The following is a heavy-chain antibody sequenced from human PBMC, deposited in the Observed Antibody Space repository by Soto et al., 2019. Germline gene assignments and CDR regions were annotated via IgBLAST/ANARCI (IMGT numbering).Heavy chain of an antibody. CDR2: IIPIFGTA. CDR3: ASDAGIPGTGMDWFDP. V-gene: IGHV1-69*01. CDR1: GGTFSSYA. Sequence: QVQLVQSGAEVKKPGSSVTVSCKASGGTFSSYAISWVRQAPGQGLEWMGGIIPIFGTANYAQKCQGRVTMTADESTSTAYSELSSLRSEDTAVYYCASDAGIPGTGMDWFDPCGQGSLVTASS. J-gene: IGHJ5*02. D-gene: IGHD1-20*01.